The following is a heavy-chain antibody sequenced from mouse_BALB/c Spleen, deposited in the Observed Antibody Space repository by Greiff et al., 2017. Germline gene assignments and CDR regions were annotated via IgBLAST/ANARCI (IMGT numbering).Heavy chain of an antibody. Sequence: EVKLVESGGGLVKPGGSLKLSCAASGFAFSSYDMSWVRQTPEKRLEWVAYISSGGGSTYYPDTVKGRFTISRDNAKNTLYLQMSSLKSEDTAMYYCASHYYCGRFMDYWGQGTSVTVSA. D-gene: IGHD1-1*01. J-gene: IGHJ4*01. CDR2: ISSGGGST. V-gene: IGHV5-12-1*01. CDR3: ASHYYCGRFMDY. CDR1: GFAFSSYD.